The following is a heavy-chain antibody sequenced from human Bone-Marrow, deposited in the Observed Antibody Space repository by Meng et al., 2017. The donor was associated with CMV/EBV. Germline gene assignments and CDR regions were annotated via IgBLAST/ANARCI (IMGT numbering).Heavy chain of an antibody. Sequence: GESLKISCAASGFTFSDHYMDWVRQAPGKGLEWVGRTRNKANSYTTEYAASVKGRFTISRDDSKNSLYLQMNSLKTEDTAVYYCAREVLWFGESYYFDYWAQGTLVTVSS. CDR3: AREVLWFGESYYFDY. D-gene: IGHD3-10*01. J-gene: IGHJ4*02. CDR1: GFTFSDHY. CDR2: TRNKANSYTT. V-gene: IGHV3-72*01.